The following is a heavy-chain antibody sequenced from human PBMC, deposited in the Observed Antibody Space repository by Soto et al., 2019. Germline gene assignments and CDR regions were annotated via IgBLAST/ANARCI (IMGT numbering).Heavy chain of an antibody. CDR1: GYSFINYW. Sequence: PVASLRLSCQTSGYSFINYWIGWVRQMPGKGLEWMAIINPGNSETRYSPSFQGQVTISADKSISTTYLQWNSLKASDTAMYYCARPSNNYVAYWGQGTLVTVSS. CDR3: ARPSNNYVAY. J-gene: IGHJ4*02. CDR2: INPGNSET. D-gene: IGHD1-20*01. V-gene: IGHV5-51*01.